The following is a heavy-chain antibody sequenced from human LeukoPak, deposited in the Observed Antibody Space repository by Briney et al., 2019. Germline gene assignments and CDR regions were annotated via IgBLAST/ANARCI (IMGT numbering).Heavy chain of an antibody. CDR2: IYSGGST. CDR1: GFTVSSNY. J-gene: IGHJ4*02. V-gene: IGHV3-66*01. Sequence: PGGSLRLSCAASGFTVSSNYMSWVRQAPGKGLEWVSVIYSGGSTYYADSVKGRFTISRDNSKNTLYLQMNSLRAEDTAVYYCARVSTYYDYVWGSYRYPSVYFDYWGQGTLVTVSS. D-gene: IGHD3-16*02. CDR3: ARVSTYYDYVWGSYRYPSVYFDY.